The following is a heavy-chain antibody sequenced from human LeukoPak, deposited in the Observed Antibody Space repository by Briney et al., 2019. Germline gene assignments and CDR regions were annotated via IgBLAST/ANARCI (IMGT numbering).Heavy chain of an antibody. V-gene: IGHV4-34*01. Sequence: PSETLSLTCAVYGGSFSGYYWSWVRRPPGKGLEWIGEINHSGSTNYNPSLKSRVTISVDTSKNQFSLKLSSVTAADTAVYYCARRRRWYYYYMDVWGKGTTVTVSS. CDR1: GGSFSGYY. J-gene: IGHJ6*03. CDR3: ARRRRWYYYYMDV. CDR2: INHSGST. D-gene: IGHD4-23*01.